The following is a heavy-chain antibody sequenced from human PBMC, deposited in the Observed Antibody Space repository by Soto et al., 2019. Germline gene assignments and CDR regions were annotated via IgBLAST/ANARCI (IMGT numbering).Heavy chain of an antibody. D-gene: IGHD3-10*01. CDR3: ARTTSGLLWFGATDWFDP. CDR2: INTNTGNP. V-gene: IGHV7-4-1*01. J-gene: IGHJ5*02. Sequence: QVQLVQSGSELKKPGASVKVSCKASGYTFTSYAMNWVRQAPGQGLEWMGWINTNTGNPTYAQGFTGRFVFSLDTSVSTAYLQICRLKAEDTAVYYCARTTSGLLWFGATDWFDPWGQGTLVTVSS. CDR1: GYTFTSYA.